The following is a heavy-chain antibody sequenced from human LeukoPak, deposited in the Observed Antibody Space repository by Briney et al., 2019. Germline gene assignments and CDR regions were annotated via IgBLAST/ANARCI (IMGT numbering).Heavy chain of an antibody. CDR1: GFTFSNYW. Sequence: PGGSLRLSCAASGFTFSNYWMSWVRQAPGKGLEWVANIKQDGSEKNYVDSVKGRFTISRDNANNSLYLQMNSLRAEDSALYYCARRFGAPSAYCDGDCSPGGFDYWGQGTLVTVSS. CDR2: IKQDGSEK. J-gene: IGHJ4*02. CDR3: ARRFGAPSAYCDGDCSPGGFDY. V-gene: IGHV3-7*03. D-gene: IGHD2-21*02.